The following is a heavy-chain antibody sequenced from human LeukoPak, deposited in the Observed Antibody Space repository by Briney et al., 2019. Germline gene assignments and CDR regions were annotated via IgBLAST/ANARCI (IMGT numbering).Heavy chain of an antibody. D-gene: IGHD4-23*01. J-gene: IGHJ4*02. Sequence: PGRSLRLSCAASGFTFSSYAMHWVRQAPGKGLEWVAVISYDGSNKYYADSVKGRFTISRDNSKNTLYLQMNSLRAEDTAVYYCFAGSYGGNDYWGQGTLVTVSS. V-gene: IGHV3-30*04. CDR2: ISYDGSNK. CDR1: GFTFSSYA. CDR3: FAGSYGGNDY.